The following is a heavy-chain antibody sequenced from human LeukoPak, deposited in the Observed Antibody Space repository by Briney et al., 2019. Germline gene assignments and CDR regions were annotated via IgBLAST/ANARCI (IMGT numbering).Heavy chain of an antibody. CDR1: GFTFRSYG. CDR2: IQYDGTNK. CDR3: AKDGIFFHYYDSSGYSHLDS. J-gene: IGHJ4*02. V-gene: IGHV3-30*02. D-gene: IGHD3-22*01. Sequence: PGGSLRLSCAASGFTFRSYGMYWVRQAPGKGLEWVALIQYDGTNKYYADSVKGRFTISRDNSKNTLYLQMNSLRAEDTAVYYCAKDGIFFHYYDSSGYSHLDSWGQGTLVTVSS.